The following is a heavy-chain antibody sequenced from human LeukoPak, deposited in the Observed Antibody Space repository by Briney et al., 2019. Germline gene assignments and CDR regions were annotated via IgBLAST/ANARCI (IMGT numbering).Heavy chain of an antibody. CDR1: GGSISSYY. Sequence: SETLSLTCTVSGGSISSYYWSWIRQPPGKGLEWIGYIYYSGSTIYNPSLKSRVTISVDTSKNQFSLKLSSVTAADTAVYYCASQPRYCSGGSCSDAFDIWGQGTMVTVSS. V-gene: IGHV4-59*01. CDR3: ASQPRYCSGGSCSDAFDI. CDR2: IYYSGST. J-gene: IGHJ3*02. D-gene: IGHD2-15*01.